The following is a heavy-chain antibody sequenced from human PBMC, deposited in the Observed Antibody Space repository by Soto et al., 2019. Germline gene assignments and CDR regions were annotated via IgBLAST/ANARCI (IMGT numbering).Heavy chain of an antibody. CDR1: GFTFRSSE. J-gene: IGHJ4*02. CDR3: ARVTAAYGGNYD. Sequence: GGSLRLSCVASGFTFRSSEINWVRQAPGKGLEWVSYVTSGSTIYYADSVKGRFTISRDNAKNSLFLQMNSLRVEDTAVYYCARVTAAYGGNYDWGPGTLVTVSS. V-gene: IGHV3-48*03. D-gene: IGHD4-17*01. CDR2: VTSGSTI.